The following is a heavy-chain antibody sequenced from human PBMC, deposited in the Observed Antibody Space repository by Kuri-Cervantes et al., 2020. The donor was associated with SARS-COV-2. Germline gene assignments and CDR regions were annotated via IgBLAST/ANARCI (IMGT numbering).Heavy chain of an antibody. CDR1: GFTFSSSW. CDR3: VDCRWVDIVVVPAARGIYYFDY. D-gene: IGHD2-2*03. J-gene: IGHJ4*02. CDR2: IKCDGSEK. V-gene: IGHV3-52*01. Sequence: GESLKISCAASGFTFSSSWMHWVCQAPEKGLEWVADIKCDGSEKYYVDSVKGRLTISRDNAKNSLYLQVNSLRAEDMTVYYCVDCRWVDIVVVPAARGIYYFDYWGQGTLVTVSS.